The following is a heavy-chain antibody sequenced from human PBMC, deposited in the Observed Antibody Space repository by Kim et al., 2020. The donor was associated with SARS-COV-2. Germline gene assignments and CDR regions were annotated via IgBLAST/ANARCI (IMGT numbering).Heavy chain of an antibody. CDR3: ARAPVQLWLRGY. J-gene: IGHJ4*02. CDR2: INSDGTST. V-gene: IGHV3-74*01. Sequence: GGSLRLSCAASGFTFSSYWMHWVRQAPGKGLVWVSRINSDGTSTSYADSVKGRFTISRDNAKNTLYLQMNSLRAEDTAVYYCARAPVQLWLRGYWGQGTLVTVSS. D-gene: IGHD5-18*01. CDR1: GFTFSSYW.